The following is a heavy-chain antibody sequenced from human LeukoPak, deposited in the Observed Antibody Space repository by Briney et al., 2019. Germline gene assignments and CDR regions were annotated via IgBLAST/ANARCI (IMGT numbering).Heavy chain of an antibody. D-gene: IGHD3-16*01. CDR2: ICYSGST. CDR3: VRGSTLRHYQY. CDR1: GGSISSSNYC. V-gene: IGHV4-39*01. Sequence: SGPRLVKPSETLSLTCTVSGGSISSSNYCWGWIRQPPGKGLEWIGSICYSGSTFYNPSLKSRGTLLVDTPKNQFSLRVSSVTAADTAVYYCVRGSTLRHYQYWGQGTLVTVSS. J-gene: IGHJ4*02.